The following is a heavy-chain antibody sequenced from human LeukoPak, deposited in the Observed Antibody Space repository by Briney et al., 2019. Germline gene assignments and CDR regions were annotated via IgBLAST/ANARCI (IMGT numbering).Heavy chain of an antibody. D-gene: IGHD6-19*01. CDR3: ARGYNSGWYFAFDI. V-gene: IGHV3-23*01. CDR1: GFTFGTYA. CDR2: ISGSGGST. J-gene: IGHJ3*02. Sequence: GGSLTLSCAASGFTFGTYAMNWVSQAPGKGLEWVSGISGSGGSTYYADSVKGRFTVSRDNSKTTLSLQMNSLRAEDTAVYYCARGYNSGWYFAFDIWGQGTMVTLSS.